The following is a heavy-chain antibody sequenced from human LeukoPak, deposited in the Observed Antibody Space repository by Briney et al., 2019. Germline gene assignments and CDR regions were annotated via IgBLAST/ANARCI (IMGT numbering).Heavy chain of an antibody. D-gene: IGHD5-18*01. V-gene: IGHV3-30*02. CDR1: GFTFSSYG. CDR2: IRYDGNEK. Sequence: GGSLRLSCAASGFTFSSYGMHWVRQVPGKGLEWVSFIRYDGNEKYYGDSVKGRFTISRDNSKNTLYLEMNSLRPEDTAVYYCAKAYFVDTAMVTEGINWSDPWGQGTLVTVSS. J-gene: IGHJ5*02. CDR3: AKAYFVDTAMVTEGINWSDP.